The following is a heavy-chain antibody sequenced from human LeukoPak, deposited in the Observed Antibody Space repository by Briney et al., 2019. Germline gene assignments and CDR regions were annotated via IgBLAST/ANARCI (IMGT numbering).Heavy chain of an antibody. J-gene: IGHJ4*02. D-gene: IGHD3-10*01. CDR3: ARKAGYYYGSGDY. CDR2: ISGSGGST. CDR1: GFTFDDYG. V-gene: IGHV3-23*01. Sequence: GGSLRLSCAASGFTFDDYGMSWVRQAPGKGLEWGSAISGSGGSTYYADSVKGRFTISRDNSRNTLYLQMNSLRAEDTAVYYCARKAGYYYGSGDYWGQGTLVTVSS.